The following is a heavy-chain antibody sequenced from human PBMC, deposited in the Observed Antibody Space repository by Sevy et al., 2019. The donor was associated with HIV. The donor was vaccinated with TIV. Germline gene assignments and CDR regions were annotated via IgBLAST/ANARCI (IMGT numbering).Heavy chain of an antibody. CDR3: ATAHVGPLILYYYFDY. J-gene: IGHJ4*02. CDR1: GFTFSSYA. D-gene: IGHD1-26*01. Sequence: GGSLRLSCAASGFTFSSYAMSWVRQAPGKGLEWVSAISGSGSSKYYADSVKGRFTISRDNSKNTLYLQMNSLRAEDTAVYYCATAHVGPLILYYYFDYWGQGTLVTVSS. V-gene: IGHV3-23*01. CDR2: ISGSGSSK.